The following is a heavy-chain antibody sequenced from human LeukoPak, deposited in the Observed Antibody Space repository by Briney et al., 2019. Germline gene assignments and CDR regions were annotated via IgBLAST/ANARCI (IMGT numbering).Heavy chain of an antibody. J-gene: IGHJ5*02. CDR1: GHTFTSYD. Sequence: ASVKVSCKASGHTFTSYDINWVRQATGQGLEWMGRMNPNNGNTGYAQKFQGRVTMTRDTSISTAYMELRGLRSDDTAVYYCVRDGEGVAISVNYWFDPWGQGTLVTVSS. V-gene: IGHV1-8*01. CDR3: VRDGEGVAISVNYWFDP. CDR2: MNPNNGNT. D-gene: IGHD3-10*01.